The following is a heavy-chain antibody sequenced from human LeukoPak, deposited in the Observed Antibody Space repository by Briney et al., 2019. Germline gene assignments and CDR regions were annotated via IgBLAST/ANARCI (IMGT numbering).Heavy chain of an antibody. Sequence: ASVKVSCKASGYTFTSYAMNWVRQAPGQGLEWMGWINTNTGNPTYAQGFTGRFVFSLDTSVSTAYLQISSLKAEDTAVYYCARDPKLNYYESSGGGYWGQGTLVTVSS. CDR1: GYTFTSYA. V-gene: IGHV7-4-1*02. J-gene: IGHJ4*02. CDR2: INTNTGNP. D-gene: IGHD3-22*01. CDR3: ARDPKLNYYESSGGGY.